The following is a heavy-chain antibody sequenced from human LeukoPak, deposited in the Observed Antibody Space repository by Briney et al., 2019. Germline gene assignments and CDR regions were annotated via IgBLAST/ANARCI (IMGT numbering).Heavy chain of an antibody. D-gene: IGHD1-26*01. CDR2: INAGNGNT. V-gene: IGHV1-3*01. J-gene: IGHJ4*02. Sequence: ASVKVSCKASGYTFAKYAIHWVRQAPGQRLEWMGWINAGNGNTRYSQKFQGRVTMTEDTSTDTAYMELSSLRSEDTAVYYCATSPGSGSYKYYFDYWGQGTLVTVSS. CDR3: ATSPGSGSYKYYFDY. CDR1: GYTFAKYA.